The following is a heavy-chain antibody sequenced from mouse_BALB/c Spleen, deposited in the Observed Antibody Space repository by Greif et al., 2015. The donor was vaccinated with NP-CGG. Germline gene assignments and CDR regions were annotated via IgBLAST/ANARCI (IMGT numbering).Heavy chain of an antibody. Sequence: QVQLQQSRAELVRPVASVKLSCKALGYTFTDYEMRWGKQAPVHGLDWIGAIHPGSGGTAYNQKFKGKAALTADKAASTAYMELSSLTSEDSAGYDCTRWVLWYFEVWGAGTTVTVSS. D-gene: IGHD2-3*01. V-gene: IGHV1-15*01. J-gene: IGHJ1*01. CDR2: IHPGSGGT. CDR3: TRWVLWYFEV. CDR1: GYTFTDYE.